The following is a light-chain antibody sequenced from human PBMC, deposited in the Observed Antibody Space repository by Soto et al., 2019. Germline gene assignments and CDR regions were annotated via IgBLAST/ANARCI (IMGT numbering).Light chain of an antibody. J-gene: IGLJ7*01. V-gene: IGLV4-69*01. CDR1: SGHSSNA. Sequence: QSALTQSPSASASLGASVKLTCTLSSGHSSNAIAWHQQKPEKGPRYLMNVNSDGSHIKGDGIPDRFSGSSSGAERYLTISSLQSEDEADYYCQTWGTGIPVVFGGGTQLTVL. CDR3: QTWGTGIPVV. CDR2: VNSDGSH.